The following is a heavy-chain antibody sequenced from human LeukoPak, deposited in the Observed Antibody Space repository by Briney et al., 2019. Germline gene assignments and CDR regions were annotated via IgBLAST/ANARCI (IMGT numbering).Heavy chain of an antibody. D-gene: IGHD3-3*01. V-gene: IGHV4-39*02. J-gene: IGHJ6*04. Sequence: PSETLSLTCAVSGGSITSISYYWGWIRQPPGKGLQWIGSVSYSGNTYYNPSLKSRVTISVDTSKNQFSLKLSSVTAADTAVYYCARDVFWSPLDVWGKGTTVTVSS. CDR1: GGSITSISYY. CDR3: ARDVFWSPLDV. CDR2: VSYSGNT.